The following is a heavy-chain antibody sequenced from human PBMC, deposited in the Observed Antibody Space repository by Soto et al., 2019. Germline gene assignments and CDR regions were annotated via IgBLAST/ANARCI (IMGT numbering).Heavy chain of an antibody. CDR3: AKVIVLGASTIEF. J-gene: IGHJ4*02. D-gene: IGHD6-6*01. V-gene: IGHV3-23*01. CDR1: GFTFNHYG. Sequence: AHLLESGGGLVQPGGSLTLSCAASGFTFNHYGMAWVRQAPGKGLEWVSVISGSGGTTYYADSVKGRFTISRDNSKSTVYLQMNSLRVEDTALYSCAKVIVLGASTIEFWGPGTLVTVSS. CDR2: ISGSGGTT.